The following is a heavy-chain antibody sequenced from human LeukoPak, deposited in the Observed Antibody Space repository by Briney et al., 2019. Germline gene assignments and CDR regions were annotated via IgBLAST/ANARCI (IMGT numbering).Heavy chain of an antibody. V-gene: IGHV3-73*01. D-gene: IGHD5-24*01. CDR3: TAAATKLYAFDI. CDR1: GFTFSDAA. CDR2: IRSKANSYET. Sequence: RGSLRLSCAASGFTFSDAAIHWVRQAPGRGLEWVGHIRSKANSYETAYAVSVKGRFTTYRADSKKMMYLRMNSLKTEDMAVYYCTAAATKLYAFDIWGEGTMVTVSS. J-gene: IGHJ3*02.